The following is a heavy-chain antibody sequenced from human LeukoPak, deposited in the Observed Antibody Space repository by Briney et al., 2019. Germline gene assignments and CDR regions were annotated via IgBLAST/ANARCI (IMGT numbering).Heavy chain of an antibody. D-gene: IGHD5-12*01. Sequence: GGSLRLSCAASGLNFSSYAMSWVRQAPGKGVEWVSAISGSGGSTYYADSVKVRFTISRDNSKNTLYLQMNSLRDEDTAVYYCAKGLSGYDPWGQGTLVTVSS. CDR3: AKGLSGYDP. CDR2: ISGSGGST. V-gene: IGHV3-23*01. CDR1: GLNFSSYA. J-gene: IGHJ5*02.